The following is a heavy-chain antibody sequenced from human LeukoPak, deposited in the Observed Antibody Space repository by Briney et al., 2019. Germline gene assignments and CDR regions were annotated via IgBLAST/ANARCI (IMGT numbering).Heavy chain of an antibody. CDR3: AKDLDTAMVTPFDI. Sequence: GSLRLSCAASGFTFSSYSMNWVRQAPGKGLEWVSSISSSSSYIYYADSVKGRFTISRDNAKNSLYLQMNSLRAEDTAVYYCAKDLDTAMVTPFDIWGQGTMVTVSS. CDR2: ISSSSSYI. CDR1: GFTFSSYS. J-gene: IGHJ3*02. V-gene: IGHV3-21*01. D-gene: IGHD5-18*01.